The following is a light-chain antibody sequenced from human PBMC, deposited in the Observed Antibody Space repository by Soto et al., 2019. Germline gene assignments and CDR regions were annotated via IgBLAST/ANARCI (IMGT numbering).Light chain of an antibody. Sequence: DIQMTQSPSTLSASVGDRVTITCRASQSISSRLAWYQQKPGKAPKLLIYDASSLESGVPSRFSGSGSGTEFTLTISSLKPDDFATYYCQQYQSYSRTFGQGTKV. J-gene: IGKJ1*01. CDR1: QSISSR. V-gene: IGKV1-5*01. CDR3: QQYQSYSRT. CDR2: DAS.